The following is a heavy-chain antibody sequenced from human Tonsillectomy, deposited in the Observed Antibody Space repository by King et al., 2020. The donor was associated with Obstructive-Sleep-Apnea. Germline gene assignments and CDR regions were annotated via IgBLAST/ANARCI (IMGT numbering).Heavy chain of an antibody. CDR1: GGSISSSSYY. CDR3: ARVSDYYDSSGYPVFDY. J-gene: IGHJ4*02. CDR2: IYYSRST. V-gene: IGHV4-39*07. Sequence: QLQESGPGLVKPSETLSLTCTVSGGSISSSSYYWGWIRQPPGKGLEWIGSIYYSRSTYYNPSLKSRVTISVDTSKNQFSLKLSSVTAADTAVYYCARVSDYYDSSGYPVFDYWGQGTLVTVSS. D-gene: IGHD3-22*01.